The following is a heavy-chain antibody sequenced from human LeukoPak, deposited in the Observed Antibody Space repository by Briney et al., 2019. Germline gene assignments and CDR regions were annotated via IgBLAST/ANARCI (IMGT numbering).Heavy chain of an antibody. CDR1: GFTFSSYG. D-gene: IGHD1-26*01. CDR2: ISYDGSNK. J-gene: IGHJ3*02. Sequence: GGSLRLSCAASGFTFSSYGMHWVRQAPGKGLEWVAVISYDGSNKYYADSVKGRFTISRDNSKNTLYLQMNSLRAEDTAVYYCANPFIVGASDAFDIWGQGTMVTVSS. CDR3: ANPFIVGASDAFDI. V-gene: IGHV3-30*18.